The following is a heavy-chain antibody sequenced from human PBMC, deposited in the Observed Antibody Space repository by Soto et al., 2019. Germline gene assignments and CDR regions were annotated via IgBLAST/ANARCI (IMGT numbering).Heavy chain of an antibody. Sequence: TGGSLRLSCAASGFTFSSYGMHWVRQAPGKGLEWVAVISYDGSNKYYADSVKGRFTISRDNSKDTLYLQMNSLRAEDTAVYYCAKDREALLMDVWGQGTTVTVSS. D-gene: IGHD1-26*01. CDR3: AKDREALLMDV. CDR1: GFTFSSYG. V-gene: IGHV3-30*18. CDR2: ISYDGSNK. J-gene: IGHJ6*02.